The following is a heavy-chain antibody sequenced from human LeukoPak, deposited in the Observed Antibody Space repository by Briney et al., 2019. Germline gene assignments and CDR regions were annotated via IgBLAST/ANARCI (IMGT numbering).Heavy chain of an antibody. Sequence: GAALQISCKGSGYGFTSYWIGWVRQMPGKGLEWMGIIYPDDSDTRHSPSFQGQVTISADKSISTAYLQWSSLKASDTAMYYCARVGADYDILTGYDYWGQGTLVTVSS. CDR2: IYPDDSDT. CDR3: ARVGADYDILTGYDY. CDR1: GYGFTSYW. V-gene: IGHV5-51*01. D-gene: IGHD3-9*01. J-gene: IGHJ4*02.